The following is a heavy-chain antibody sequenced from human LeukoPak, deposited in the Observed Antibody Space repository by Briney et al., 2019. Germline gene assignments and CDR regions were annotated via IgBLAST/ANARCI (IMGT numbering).Heavy chain of an antibody. Sequence: LETPSLTCRVSDDSISSYYWSWIRQPPGKGLEWIGCIYYSGSAHYNPSLESRVNISLDTSKNQFSLRLNSVTAADTAVYYCARGLELDYWGQGTLVTVSS. J-gene: IGHJ4*02. CDR2: IYYSGSA. D-gene: IGHD3-3*01. CDR1: DDSISSYY. V-gene: IGHV4-59*01. CDR3: ARGLELDY.